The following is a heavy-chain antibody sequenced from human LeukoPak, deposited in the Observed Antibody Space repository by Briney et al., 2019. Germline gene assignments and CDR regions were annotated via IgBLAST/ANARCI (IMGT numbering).Heavy chain of an antibody. CDR2: INHSGST. CDR3: AGFSGGGRYNYFMDV. V-gene: IGHV4-34*01. D-gene: IGHD2-15*01. CDR1: GGSFSGYS. J-gene: IGHJ6*03. Sequence: SETLSLTCAVYGGSFSGYSWSWIRQPPGNGLEWIGEINHSGSTNYNPSLKSRVTISVDTSKNQFSQKLGSVTAADTAVYYCAGFSGGGRYNYFMDVWGEGTTVTVSS.